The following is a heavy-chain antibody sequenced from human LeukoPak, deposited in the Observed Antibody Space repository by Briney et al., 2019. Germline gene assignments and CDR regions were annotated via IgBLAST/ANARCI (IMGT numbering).Heavy chain of an antibody. CDR1: GFSFTSYA. D-gene: IGHD4-17*01. V-gene: IGHV3-23*01. J-gene: IGHJ4*02. Sequence: GGSLRLSCVASGFSFTSYAMSWVRQAPARGLEWVSSLRGNDDSFYADSVKGRFTIYRDNAKNSLYLQMNSLRAEDTAVYYCASAHYGDYEGFANLNFWGQGTLVTVSS. CDR3: ASAHYGDYEGFANLNF. CDR2: LRGNDDS.